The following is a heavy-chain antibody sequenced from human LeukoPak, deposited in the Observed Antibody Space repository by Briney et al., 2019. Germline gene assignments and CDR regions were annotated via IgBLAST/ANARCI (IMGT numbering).Heavy chain of an antibody. CDR3: ARSALGTFKGFRVPERGELYFDY. V-gene: IGHV4-61*02. D-gene: IGHD6-13*01. CDR1: GGSISSGSYY. J-gene: IGHJ4*02. CDR2: IYPSGST. Sequence: SETLSLTCTVSGGSISSGSYYWSWIRQPAGKGLEWIGRIYPSGSTNYNPSPKSRVTISVDTSKNQFSLKLRSVTAADTAVYYCARSALGTFKGFRVPERGELYFDYWGQGTLVTVSS.